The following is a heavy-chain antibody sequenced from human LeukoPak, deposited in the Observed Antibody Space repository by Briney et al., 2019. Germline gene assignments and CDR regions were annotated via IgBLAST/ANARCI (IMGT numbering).Heavy chain of an antibody. D-gene: IGHD3-3*01. CDR2: INSGGSGT. Sequence: GGSLRLSCAASGFNFASHWMHWVRQTPGKGLVWVSRINSGGSGTSYADSVEGRFTISRDNAKNTLYLQMNSLRAEDTAVYYCAKEPVLRFLEWYSHYFDYWGQGTLVTVSS. V-gene: IGHV3-74*01. CDR1: GFNFASHW. CDR3: AKEPVLRFLEWYSHYFDY. J-gene: IGHJ4*02.